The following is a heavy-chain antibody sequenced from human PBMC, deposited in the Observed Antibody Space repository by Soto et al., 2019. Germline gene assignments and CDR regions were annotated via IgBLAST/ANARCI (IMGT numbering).Heavy chain of an antibody. D-gene: IGHD3-10*01. CDR2: IYYSGST. CDR3: ARSIKTYYYGSGSPPFGY. CDR1: GGSISSGGYY. J-gene: IGHJ4*02. V-gene: IGHV4-31*03. Sequence: SETLSLTCTVSGGSISSGGYYWSWIRQHPGKGLEWIGYIYYSGSTYYNPSLKSRVTISVDTSKNQFSLKLSSVTAADTAVYYCARSIKTYYYGSGSPPFGYWGQGTLVTVS.